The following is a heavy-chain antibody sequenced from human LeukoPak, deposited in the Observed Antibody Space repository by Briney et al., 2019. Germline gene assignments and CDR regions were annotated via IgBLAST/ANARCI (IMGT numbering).Heavy chain of an antibody. J-gene: IGHJ6*03. CDR2: IRRSGAST. V-gene: IGHV3-23*01. CDR3: AKDPSWNYYYYMDV. Sequence: GGSLRLSCAASGFTFSSYAMSWVRQAPGKGLEWVSAIRRSGASTYYADSVKGRFTISRDNSKNTLYLQMNSLRAEDTAVYYCAKDPSWNYYYYMDVWGKGTTVTVSS. D-gene: IGHD2-15*01. CDR1: GFTFSSYA.